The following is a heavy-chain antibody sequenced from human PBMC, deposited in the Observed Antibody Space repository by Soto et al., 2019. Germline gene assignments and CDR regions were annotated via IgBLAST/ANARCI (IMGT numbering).Heavy chain of an antibody. CDR2: INPTGDNA. D-gene: IGHD1-26*01. CDR1: GYTFTSNY. Sequence: QVQLVQSGAEVKEPGASVKISCQTSGYTFTSNYVHWVRQAPGQGLEWMAVINPTGDNAVYAPKFQGRLTLTPDTSTSTMYMELSSLRSDDTAVYYCARDFSDPYNGRSYWWFDPWGQGTLVTVSS. V-gene: IGHV1-46*03. J-gene: IGHJ5*02. CDR3: ARDFSDPYNGRSYWWFDP.